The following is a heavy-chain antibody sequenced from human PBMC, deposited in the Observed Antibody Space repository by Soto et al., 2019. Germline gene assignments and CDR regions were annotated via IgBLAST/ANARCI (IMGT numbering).Heavy chain of an antibody. Sequence: GGSLRLSCAASGFTFSSYGMHWVRQAPGKGLEWVAVISYDGSNKYYADSVKGRFTISRDNSKNTLYLQMSSLRAEDTAVYYCVKDGSSGLPYYYGLDVWGQGTTVTVSS. J-gene: IGHJ6*02. CDR1: GFTFSSYG. CDR2: ISYDGSNK. D-gene: IGHD6-19*01. V-gene: IGHV3-30*18. CDR3: VKDGSSGLPYYYGLDV.